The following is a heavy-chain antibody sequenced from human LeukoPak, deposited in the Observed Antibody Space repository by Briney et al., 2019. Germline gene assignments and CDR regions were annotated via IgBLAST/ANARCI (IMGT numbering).Heavy chain of an antibody. CDR3: VRVNDYGDRNLYYFGY. Sequence: AGGSLRLSCAASGFTVSSNYMSWVRQAPGKGLEWVSVIYSGGSTYYADSVKGRFTISRHNSKNTLYLQMNSLRGEDTAVYYCVRVNDYGDRNLYYFGYWGQGTLVTVSS. D-gene: IGHD4-17*01. J-gene: IGHJ4*02. V-gene: IGHV3-53*04. CDR1: GFTVSSNY. CDR2: IYSGGST.